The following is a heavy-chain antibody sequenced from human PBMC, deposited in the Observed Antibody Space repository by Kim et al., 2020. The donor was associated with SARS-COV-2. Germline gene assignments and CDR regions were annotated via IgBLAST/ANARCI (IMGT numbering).Heavy chain of an antibody. CDR3: AKVRLYYYDSSQNGMDV. Sequence: GGSLRLSCAASGFTFSSYGMHWVRQAPGKGLEWVAVISYDGSNKYYADSVKGRFTISRDNSKNTLYLQMNSLRAEDTAVYYCAKVRLYYYDSSQNGMDVWGQGTTVTVSS. D-gene: IGHD3-22*01. CDR2: ISYDGSNK. V-gene: IGHV3-30*18. J-gene: IGHJ6*02. CDR1: GFTFSSYG.